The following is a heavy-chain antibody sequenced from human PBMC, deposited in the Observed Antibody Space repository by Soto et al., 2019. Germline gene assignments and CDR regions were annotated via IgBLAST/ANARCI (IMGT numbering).Heavy chain of an antibody. V-gene: IGHV3-23*01. Sequence: GGSLRLSCAASGFTFSTYAMSWVRQAPGKGLEWVSAISGSGGSTYYANSVKGRFTISRDNSKNTLYLKMNSLRAEDSAVFYCAKWSVLYYDFWCGYSKDDAFDFWGQGTMVTVSS. CDR3: AKWSVLYYDFWCGYSKDDAFDF. D-gene: IGHD3-3*01. CDR1: GFTFSTYA. CDR2: ISGSGGST. J-gene: IGHJ3*01.